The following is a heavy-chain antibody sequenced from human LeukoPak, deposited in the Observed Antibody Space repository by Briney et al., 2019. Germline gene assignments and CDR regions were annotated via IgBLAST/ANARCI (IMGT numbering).Heavy chain of an antibody. CDR1: GGSISSYF. CDR2: IYYSGST. D-gene: IGHD6-13*01. V-gene: IGHV4-59*01. J-gene: IGHJ4*02. CDR3: ARGQQLVQGGFDY. Sequence: SETLCLTCSVSGGSISSYFWSSFRQPPGKGLEWIGYIYYSGSTNYNPSLKSRVTISVDTSKNQFSLKLSSVTAADTAVYYCARGQQLVQGGFDYWGQGTLVTVSS.